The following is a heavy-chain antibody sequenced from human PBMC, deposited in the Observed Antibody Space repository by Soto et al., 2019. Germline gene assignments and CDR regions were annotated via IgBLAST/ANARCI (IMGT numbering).Heavy chain of an antibody. J-gene: IGHJ5*02. D-gene: IGHD1-1*01. V-gene: IGHV3-23*01. CDR1: GLTFSSYS. Sequence: PGGSLRLSWASSGLTFSSYSMILVRPAPGKGLEWVSAISGSGGSTYYADSVKGRFTISRDNSKNTLYLQMNSLRAEDTAVYYCAKDNDYAGTNWFDPWGQGTLVTVSS. CDR2: ISGSGGST. CDR3: AKDNDYAGTNWFDP.